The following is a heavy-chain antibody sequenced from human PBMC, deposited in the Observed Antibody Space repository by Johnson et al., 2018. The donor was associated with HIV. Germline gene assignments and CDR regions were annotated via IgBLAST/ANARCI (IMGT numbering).Heavy chain of an antibody. Sequence: QVQLVESGGGVVQPGRSLRLSCAASGFTFSDYYMSWIRQAPGKGLEWVSYISSSGSTIYYADSVQGRFTISRDNVKNSLYLQMDSLRPEDTAVYYCARSRHGGIQPSDAFDVWGQGTMVTVSS. D-gene: IGHD3-16*01. CDR1: GFTFSDYY. CDR2: ISSSGSTI. V-gene: IGHV3-11*04. J-gene: IGHJ3*01. CDR3: ARSRHGGIQPSDAFDV.